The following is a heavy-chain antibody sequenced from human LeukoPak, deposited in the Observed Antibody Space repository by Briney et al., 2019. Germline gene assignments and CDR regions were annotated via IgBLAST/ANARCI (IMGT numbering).Heavy chain of an antibody. V-gene: IGHV4-39*01. D-gene: IGHD3-22*01. CDR2: IYYSGST. CDR3: ARRGYYESSGQFYFDY. Sequence: SETLSLTCTVSGGSISSSSYYWGWIRQPPGKGLEWIGSIYYSGSTYYNPSPKSRVTVSVDTSKNQFSLKLSSVTAADTAIYYCARRGYYESSGQFYFDYWGQGTLVTVSS. CDR1: GGSISSSSYY. J-gene: IGHJ4*02.